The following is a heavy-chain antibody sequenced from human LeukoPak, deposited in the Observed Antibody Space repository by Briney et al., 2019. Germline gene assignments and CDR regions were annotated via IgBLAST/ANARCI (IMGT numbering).Heavy chain of an antibody. CDR2: IYYSGST. V-gene: IGHV4-39*07. J-gene: IGHJ4*02. CDR1: GGSISSSSYY. D-gene: IGHD2-21*02. CDR3: AREYCGGDCRIDY. Sequence: SETLSLTCIVSGGSISSSSYYWGWIRQPPGKGLEWIGSIYYSGSTYYNPSLKSRVTISVDRSKNQFSLKLTSVTAADTAVYYCAREYCGGDCRIDYWGRGTLVTVSS.